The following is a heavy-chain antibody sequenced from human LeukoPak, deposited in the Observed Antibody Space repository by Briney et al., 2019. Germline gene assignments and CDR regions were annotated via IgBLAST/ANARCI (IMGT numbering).Heavy chain of an antibody. CDR1: GSTFSSYA. D-gene: IGHD3-9*01. Sequence: SVTVSCKASGSTFSSYAISWVRQAPGQGLEWMGGIIPIFGTANYAQKFQGRVTITADESTSTAYMELSSLRSEDTAVYYCARGPLDYDILTGPYGMDVWGKGTTVTVSS. J-gene: IGHJ6*04. V-gene: IGHV1-69*01. CDR2: IIPIFGTA. CDR3: ARGPLDYDILTGPYGMDV.